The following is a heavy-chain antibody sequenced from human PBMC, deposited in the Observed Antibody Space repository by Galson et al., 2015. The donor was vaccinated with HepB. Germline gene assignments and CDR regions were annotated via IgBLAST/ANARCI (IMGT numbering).Heavy chain of an antibody. CDR3: VRHQLGHGYGSDD. Sequence: SETLSLTCSVSGGSVTRTTYCCGRIRQPPGKGLEWIGSMYYSGSTYYNPSLKSRVSISIDTSKNQFSLKVRSVTAADTAVYYCVRHQLGHGYGSDDWGQGTLVTVSS. CDR2: MYYSGST. CDR1: GGSVTRTTYC. V-gene: IGHV4-39*01. D-gene: IGHD3-10*01. J-gene: IGHJ4*02.